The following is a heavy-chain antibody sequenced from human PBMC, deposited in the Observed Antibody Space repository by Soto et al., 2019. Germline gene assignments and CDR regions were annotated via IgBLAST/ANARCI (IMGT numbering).Heavy chain of an antibody. CDR3: ARVSEAAQHNDAAAFDI. CDR2: INPSGGST. D-gene: IGHD2-2*01. CDR1: GYTFTSYY. Sequence: GASVKVSCKASGYTFTSYYMHWVRQAPGQGLEWMGIINPSGGSTSYAQKFQGRVTMTRDTSTSTVYMELSSLRSEDTAVYYCARVSEAAQHNDAAAFDIWGQGTMVTVSS. V-gene: IGHV1-46*03. J-gene: IGHJ3*02.